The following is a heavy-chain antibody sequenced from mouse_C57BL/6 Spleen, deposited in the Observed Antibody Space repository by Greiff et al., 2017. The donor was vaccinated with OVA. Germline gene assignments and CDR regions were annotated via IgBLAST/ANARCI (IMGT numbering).Heavy chain of an antibody. V-gene: IGHV1-50*01. CDR1: GYTFTSYW. CDR3: ARSYIIDY. J-gene: IGHJ2*01. Sequence: QVHVKQPGAELVKPGASVKLSCKASGYTFTSYWMQWVKQRPGQGLEWIGEIDPSDSYTNYNQKFKGKATLTVDTSSSTAYMQLSSLTSEDSAVYYCARSYIIDYWGQGTTLTVSS. CDR2: IDPSDSYT. D-gene: IGHD2-10*01.